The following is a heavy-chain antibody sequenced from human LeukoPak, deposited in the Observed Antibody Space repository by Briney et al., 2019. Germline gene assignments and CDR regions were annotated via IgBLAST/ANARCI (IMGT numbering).Heavy chain of an antibody. J-gene: IGHJ4*02. CDR3: ASSDYYRLDH. D-gene: IGHD6-25*01. V-gene: IGHV4-4*02. Sequence: KPSGTLSLTCAVSGGSISSSHWWSWVRQPPGKGLEWIGEIHQTGSTNYNPSLRSRGSISLDKAKNQFTLNLNSVTAADTAVYYCASSDYYRLDHWGQGILVTASS. CDR2: IHQTGST. CDR1: GGSISSSHW.